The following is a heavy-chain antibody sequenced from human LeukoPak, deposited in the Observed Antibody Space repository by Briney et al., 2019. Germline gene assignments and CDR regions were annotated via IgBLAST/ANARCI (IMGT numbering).Heavy chain of an antibody. J-gene: IGHJ4*02. CDR2: FYYSGST. V-gene: IGHV4-39*07. CDR3: AREGFSPVGFDY. D-gene: IGHD3-3*01. CDR1: GGSISSSSYY. Sequence: SETLSLTCTVSGGSISSSSYYWGWIRQPPGKGLEWIGSFYYSGSTYYNPSLKSRVTISVDTSKNQFSLNLSSVTAADTAVYYCAREGFSPVGFDYWGQXXXXXVSX.